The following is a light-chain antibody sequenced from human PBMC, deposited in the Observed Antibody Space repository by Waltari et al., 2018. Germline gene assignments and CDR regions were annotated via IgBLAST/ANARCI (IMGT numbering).Light chain of an antibody. CDR1: TSDFGGYHY. V-gene: IGLV2-11*01. CDR3: YSYAGSYTLV. Sequence: QSALTQPRSVSGSPGQSVTISCTGTTSDFGGYHYVSGAQQHPGKAPKLMIYYVSKRPPGGPERFSGSKAGNTASLTISGLQAEDEADYYCYSYAGSYTLVFGGGTKLTVL. CDR2: YVS. J-gene: IGLJ2*01.